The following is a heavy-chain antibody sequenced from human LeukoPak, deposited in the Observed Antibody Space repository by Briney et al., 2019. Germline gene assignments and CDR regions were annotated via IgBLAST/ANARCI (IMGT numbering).Heavy chain of an antibody. CDR2: ISGSGDST. CDR1: GFTFSSYA. Sequence: AGGSLRLSCAASGFTFSSYAMSWVRQAPGKGLEWVSVISGSGDSTYYGDSVKGRFTISRDNSKNTMYLQMNSLRAEDTAVYYCAKYCGGDCRHWYLDLWGRGTLVTVSS. D-gene: IGHD2-21*02. J-gene: IGHJ2*01. V-gene: IGHV3-23*01. CDR3: AKYCGGDCRHWYLDL.